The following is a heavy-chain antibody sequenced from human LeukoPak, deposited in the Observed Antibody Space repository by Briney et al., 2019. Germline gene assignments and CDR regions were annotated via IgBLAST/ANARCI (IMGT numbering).Heavy chain of an antibody. V-gene: IGHV3-23*01. CDR3: AKDLNSSGWSYYYMDV. D-gene: IGHD6-19*01. Sequence: GGSLRLSCAASGFTFSSYSMNWVRQAPGKGLEWVSAISGSGGSTYYADSVKGRFTISRDNSKNTLYLQMNSLRAEDTAVYYCAKDLNSSGWSYYYMDVWGKGTTVTISS. J-gene: IGHJ6*03. CDR1: GFTFSSYS. CDR2: ISGSGGST.